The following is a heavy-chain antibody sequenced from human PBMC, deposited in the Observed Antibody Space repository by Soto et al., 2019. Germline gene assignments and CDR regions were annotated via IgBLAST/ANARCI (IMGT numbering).Heavy chain of an antibody. J-gene: IGHJ3*02. CDR2: ISSSSSYI. CDR3: ARDLRGILVVIAADAFDI. CDR1: GFTFSSYS. D-gene: IGHD2-15*01. Sequence: GGSLRLSCAASGFTFSSYSMNWVRQAPGKGLEWVSSISSSSSYIYYADSVKGRFTISRDNAKNSLYLQMNSLRSEVTAVYYCARDLRGILVVIAADAFDIWGQGTMVTVSS. V-gene: IGHV3-21*01.